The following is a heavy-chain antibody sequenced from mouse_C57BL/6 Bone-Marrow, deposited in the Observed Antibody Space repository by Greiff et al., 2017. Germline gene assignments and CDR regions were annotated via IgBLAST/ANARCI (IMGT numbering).Heavy chain of an antibody. V-gene: IGHV2-3*01. J-gene: IGHJ3*01. D-gene: IGHD3-2*02. CDR2: IWGDGST. CDR1: GFSLTSYG. Sequence: QVQLQQSGPGLVAPSQSLSITCTVSGFSLTSYGVSWVRQPPGKGLEWLGVIWGDGSTNYHSAPVSRLSISKNNYKSKVFFRLNSLQTDDTATYYCAMTAQATSGWFAYWGQGTLVTVSA. CDR3: AMTAQATSGWFAY.